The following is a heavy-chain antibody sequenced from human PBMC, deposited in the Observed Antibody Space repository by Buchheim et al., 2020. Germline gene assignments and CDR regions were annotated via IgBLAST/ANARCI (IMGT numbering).Heavy chain of an antibody. CDR3: ARTMVRGVPSMDY. CDR2: MNPDSGAT. CDR1: GYPFTSFD. V-gene: IGHV1-8*01. Sequence: QVQLVQSGAEVQKPGASVKVSCKASGYPFTSFDLNWVRQATGQGLECLGWMNPDSGATGYAPKFKGRFTMPWDPSITTAYMELSSLTSDDTAVYYCARTMVRGVPSMDYWGQGTL. J-gene: IGHJ4*02. D-gene: IGHD3-10*01.